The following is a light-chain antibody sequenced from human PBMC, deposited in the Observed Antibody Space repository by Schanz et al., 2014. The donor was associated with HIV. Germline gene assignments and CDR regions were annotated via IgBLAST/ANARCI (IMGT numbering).Light chain of an antibody. J-gene: IGKJ2*01. V-gene: IGKV3-20*01. Sequence: EIVLTQSPGTLSLSPGERATLSCRASQSVSSSYLAWYQQKPGQAPRLLIYGASIRATGIPDRFSGSGSGTDFTLTISRLEPEDFAVYYCQQYDSSPYTFGQGTKVEIK. CDR2: GAS. CDR3: QQYDSSPYT. CDR1: QSVSSSY.